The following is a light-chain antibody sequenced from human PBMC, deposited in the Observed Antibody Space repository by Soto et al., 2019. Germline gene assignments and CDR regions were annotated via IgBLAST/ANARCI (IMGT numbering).Light chain of an antibody. V-gene: IGLV1-51*01. Sequence: QSVLTQPPSVSAAPGQKVTISCFGSNSNIGRNYVSWYQQLPGTAPKLLIYGNNNRHSGITDRISGSKSGTSATLGITGLQPGDEADYYCATLDNTLSVEVFGGGTKLTVL. J-gene: IGLJ3*02. CDR2: GNN. CDR1: NSNIGRNY. CDR3: ATLDNTLSVEV.